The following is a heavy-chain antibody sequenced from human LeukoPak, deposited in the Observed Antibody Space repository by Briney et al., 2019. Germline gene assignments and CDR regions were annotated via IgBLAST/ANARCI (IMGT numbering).Heavy chain of an antibody. Sequence: SETLSLTCAVYGGSFSGYYWSWIRRPPGKGLEWIGEINHSGSTNYNPSLKSRVTISVDTSKNQSSLKLSSVTAADTAVYYCARAPYYDFWSGYSVLNWFDPWGQGTLVTVSS. V-gene: IGHV4-34*01. CDR1: GGSFSGYY. J-gene: IGHJ5*02. CDR3: ARAPYYDFWSGYSVLNWFDP. CDR2: INHSGST. D-gene: IGHD3-3*01.